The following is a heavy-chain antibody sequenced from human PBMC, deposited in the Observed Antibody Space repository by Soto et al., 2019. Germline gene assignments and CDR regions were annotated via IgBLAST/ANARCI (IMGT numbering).Heavy chain of an antibody. D-gene: IGHD3-3*01. CDR2: IYYSGST. CDR1: GGSIGSYY. J-gene: IGHJ4*02. V-gene: IGHV4-59*08. CDR3: ARGGWRQIDY. Sequence: QVQLQESGPGLVKPSETLSLTCSVSGGSIGSYYWSWIRQPPGKGLEWIGYIYYSGSTNYNPSLTRRVTISVDTSKNPFSLKLSSVTAADTAVYYCARGGWRQIDYWGQGTLVTVSS.